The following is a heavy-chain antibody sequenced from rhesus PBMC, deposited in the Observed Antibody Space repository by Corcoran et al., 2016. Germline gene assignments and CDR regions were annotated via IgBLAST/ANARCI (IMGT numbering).Heavy chain of an antibody. Sequence: KGPGWMGSLYPGYSATRYTPSFQGHVTISADKSISTTYLQWSSLKASDTATYYCAKRGYSSWSFDYWGQGVLVTVSS. D-gene: IGHD6-13*01. J-gene: IGHJ4*01. CDR3: AKRGYSSWSFDY. CDR2: LYPGYSAT. V-gene: IGHV5-43*01.